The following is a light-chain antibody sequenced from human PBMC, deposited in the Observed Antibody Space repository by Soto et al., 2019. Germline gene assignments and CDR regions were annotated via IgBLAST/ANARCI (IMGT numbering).Light chain of an antibody. CDR2: WAS. V-gene: IGKV4-1*01. Sequence: DIVMTQSPDSLAVSLGERATINCKSSQSVLYNSNNKNYLAWYQQKPGQPPKLLIYWASTRESGVPDRFSGSGSGTDFTLTISSLQAEDVAVYYCQQYYSTPRTFGQGTKVDIK. CDR3: QQYYSTPRT. J-gene: IGKJ1*01. CDR1: QSVLYNSNNKNY.